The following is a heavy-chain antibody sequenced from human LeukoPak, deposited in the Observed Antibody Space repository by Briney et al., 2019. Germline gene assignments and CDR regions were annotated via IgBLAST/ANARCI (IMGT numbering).Heavy chain of an antibody. V-gene: IGHV4-59*01. D-gene: IGHD3-10*01. Sequence: PSETLSLTCTVSGGSISGYYWSWIRQPPGKGLEWIAYIHYSGVTSYNPSLKSRVTISVDTSENQFSLKLSSVTAADTAVYYCARTIPQGSGDYWGQGTLVTVSS. J-gene: IGHJ4*02. CDR1: GGSISGYY. CDR2: IHYSGVT. CDR3: ARTIPQGSGDY.